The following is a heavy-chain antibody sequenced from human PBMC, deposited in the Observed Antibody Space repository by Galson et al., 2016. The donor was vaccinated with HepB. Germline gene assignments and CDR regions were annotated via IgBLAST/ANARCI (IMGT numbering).Heavy chain of an antibody. D-gene: IGHD1-26*01. CDR1: GFSLNSGGGG. CDR3: ARIRYSGSYSGIEY. CDR2: IYWNGEK. Sequence: PALVKPTQTLTLTCTFSGFSLNSGGGGVAWIRQPPGKALEWLALIYWNGEKRYSPSLRSRLTITKDTSKNQVVLTVTDMDPVDTATYYCARIRYSGSYSGIEYWGQGTLVTVSS. V-gene: IGHV2-5*01. J-gene: IGHJ4*02.